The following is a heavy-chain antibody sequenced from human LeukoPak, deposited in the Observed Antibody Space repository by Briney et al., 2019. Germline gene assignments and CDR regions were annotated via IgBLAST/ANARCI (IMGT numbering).Heavy chain of an antibody. CDR3: APQKRGKFDY. Sequence: PSKTLSLTCTVSGGSISSSSYYWGWIRQPPGKGLEWIGSIYYSGSTYYNPSLKSRVTISVDTSKNQFSLKLSSVTAADTAVYYCAPQKRGKFDYWGQGTLVTVSS. J-gene: IGHJ4*02. CDR1: GGSISSSSYY. CDR2: IYYSGST. V-gene: IGHV4-39*01. D-gene: IGHD5-24*01.